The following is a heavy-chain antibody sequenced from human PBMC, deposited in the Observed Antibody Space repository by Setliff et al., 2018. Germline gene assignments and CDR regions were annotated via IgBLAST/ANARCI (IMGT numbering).Heavy chain of an antibody. Sequence: LSLSCAASGFTFSGHWMHWVRQAPGKGLVWVSRIKTDGSYTNYADSVKGRFTISRDNAKNTLYLQMSSLRVEDTATYYCARDRGGTNPWFDFWGQGTQVTVSS. D-gene: IGHD3-10*01. CDR3: ARDRGGTNPWFDF. V-gene: IGHV3-74*01. CDR1: GFTFSGHW. CDR2: IKTDGSYT. J-gene: IGHJ5*01.